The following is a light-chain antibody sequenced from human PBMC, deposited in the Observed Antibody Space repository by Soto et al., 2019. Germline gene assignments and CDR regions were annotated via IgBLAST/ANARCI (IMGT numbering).Light chain of an antibody. CDR3: QQFGSSPPRIT. Sequence: EFELTQSPGTLSLSPGERATLSCRASQSVSSSYIAWYQQKPGQAPRLLIYGPSSRATGIPDRFSGSGSGTDFTLTISRLEPEDFAVYYCQQFGSSPPRITFVKGTRLEIK. V-gene: IGKV3-20*01. J-gene: IGKJ5*01. CDR1: QSVSSSY. CDR2: GPS.